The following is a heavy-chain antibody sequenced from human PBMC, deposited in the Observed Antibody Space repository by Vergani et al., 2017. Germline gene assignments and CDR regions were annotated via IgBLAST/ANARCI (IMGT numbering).Heavy chain of an antibody. Sequence: EVQLLESGGGLVQPGGSLRLSCAASGFTFSSYALSWVRQSPGKGLEWGSAMSGSGGSKCYADSVKGRFTISRDNSKNTLYLQMNSLRAEDTAVYYCAKDPSTTTVTNFDYWGQGTLVTVSS. CDR3: AKDPSTTTVTNFDY. D-gene: IGHD4-17*01. CDR2: MSGSGGSK. CDR1: GFTFSSYA. V-gene: IGHV3-23*01. J-gene: IGHJ4*02.